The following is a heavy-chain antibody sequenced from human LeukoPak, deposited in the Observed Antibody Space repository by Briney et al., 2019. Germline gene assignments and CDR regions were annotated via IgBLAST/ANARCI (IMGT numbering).Heavy chain of an antibody. CDR3: TRDLAF. V-gene: IGHV3-15*01. CDR2: IKSKTDGGTT. J-gene: IGHJ4*02. CDR1: GLTFGDYA. Sequence: GGSLRLSCTASGLTFGDYAMSWVRQAPGKGLEWVGRIKSKTDGGTTDYAAPVKGRFTISRDDSKNTLYLHMNSLKIEDTAVYYCTRDLAFWGQGTLVIVSS.